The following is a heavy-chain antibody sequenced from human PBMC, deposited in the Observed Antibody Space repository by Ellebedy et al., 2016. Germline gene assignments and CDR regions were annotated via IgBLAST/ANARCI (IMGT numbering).Heavy chain of an antibody. CDR1: GYTFTGYY. V-gene: IGHV1-2*02. J-gene: IGHJ4*02. D-gene: IGHD5-12*01. CDR3: ARKKLGGYGPLDY. CDR2: INPNSGGT. Sequence: ASVKVSXXASGYTFTGYYMHWVRQAPGQGLEWMGWINPNSGGTNYAQKFQGRVTMTRDTSISTAYMELSRLRSDDTAVYYCARKKLGGYGPLDYWGQGTLVTVSS.